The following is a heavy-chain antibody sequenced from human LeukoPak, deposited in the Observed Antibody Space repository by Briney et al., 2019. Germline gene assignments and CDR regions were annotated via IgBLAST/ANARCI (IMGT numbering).Heavy chain of an antibody. CDR1: GFTFSSYG. D-gene: IGHD2-2*01. CDR3: AKDYCSSTSCPNY. J-gene: IGHJ4*02. Sequence: GRSLGLSCAASGFTFSSYGMHWVRQAPGKGLEWVAVISYDGSNKYYADSVKGRFTISRDNSKNTLYLQMNSLRAEDTAVYYCAKDYCSSTSCPNYWGQGTLVTVSS. V-gene: IGHV3-30*18. CDR2: ISYDGSNK.